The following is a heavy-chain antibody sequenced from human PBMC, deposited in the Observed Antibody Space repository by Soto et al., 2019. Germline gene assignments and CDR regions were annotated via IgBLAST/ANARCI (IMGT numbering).Heavy chain of an antibody. CDR3: ARLWFGELLSFDP. CDR1: GGSISSGGYY. V-gene: IGHV4-31*03. CDR2: IYYSGST. J-gene: IGHJ5*02. D-gene: IGHD3-10*01. Sequence: SETLSLTCTVSGGSISSGGYYWSWIRQHPGKGLEWIGYIYYSGSTYYNPSLKSRVTISVDTSKNQFSLKLSSVTAADTAVYYCARLWFGELLSFDPWGQGTLVTVPS.